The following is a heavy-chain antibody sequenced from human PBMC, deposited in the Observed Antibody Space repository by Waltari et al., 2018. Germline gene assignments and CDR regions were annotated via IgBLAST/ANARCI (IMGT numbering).Heavy chain of an antibody. Sequence: VQPGGSLRLSCVASGFTFSDHYMDWVRQAPGKGLEWVGRTKNKRNGYTTEYAASVRGRFTISRDESENSVYLQMNSLKTEDTAVYFCGRWTSGSPDVWGQGTLVTVSS. J-gene: IGHJ4*02. D-gene: IGHD1-26*01. V-gene: IGHV3-72*01. CDR3: GRWTSGSPDV. CDR1: GFTFSDHY. CDR2: TKNKRNGYTT.